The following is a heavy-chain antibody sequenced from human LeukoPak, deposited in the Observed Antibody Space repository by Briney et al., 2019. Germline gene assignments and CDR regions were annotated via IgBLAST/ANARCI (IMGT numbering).Heavy chain of an antibody. Sequence: SETLSLTCTVSGGSISKYYWNWIRQPPGKGLDWIGYIYYSGSTNYSPCLKSRVTVSIHMSKNQFSLKVYSVTAADTAVYYCARSPPDCSSPGCYLDWFDPWGQGTLVTVSS. J-gene: IGHJ5*02. CDR1: GGSISKYY. CDR3: ARSPPDCSSPGCYLDWFDP. D-gene: IGHD2-2*01. CDR2: IYYSGST. V-gene: IGHV4-59*01.